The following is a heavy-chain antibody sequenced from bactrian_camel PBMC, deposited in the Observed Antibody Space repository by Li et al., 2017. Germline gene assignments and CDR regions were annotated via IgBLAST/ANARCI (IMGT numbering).Heavy chain of an antibody. D-gene: IGHD6*01. CDR3: ATRLTYGGSWYPPDFGY. Sequence: HVQLVESGGGSVQPGGSLRLSCAASSSVACMGWSRQAPGKEREWVAGIDSGGSTSYSESVQGRFTISKDNAKNTLYLQMNSLKTEDAAVYYCATRLTYGGSWYPPDFGYWGQGTQVTVS. CDR1: SSVAC. V-gene: IGHV3S53*01. CDR2: IDSGGST. J-gene: IGHJ6*01.